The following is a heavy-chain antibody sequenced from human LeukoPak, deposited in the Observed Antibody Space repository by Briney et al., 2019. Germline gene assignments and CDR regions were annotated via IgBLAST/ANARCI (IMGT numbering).Heavy chain of an antibody. D-gene: IGHD2-21*02. CDR3: AKSAYCGGGCYSFDY. Sequence: GGSLRLSCAASGFTFSSYAMSWVRQAPGKGLEWVSAISGSGGSTYYADSVRGRFTISRDNSKNTLYLQMNSLRAEDMAVYYCAKSAYCGGGCYSFDYWGQGTLVTVSS. V-gene: IGHV3-23*01. J-gene: IGHJ4*02. CDR1: GFTFSSYA. CDR2: ISGSGGST.